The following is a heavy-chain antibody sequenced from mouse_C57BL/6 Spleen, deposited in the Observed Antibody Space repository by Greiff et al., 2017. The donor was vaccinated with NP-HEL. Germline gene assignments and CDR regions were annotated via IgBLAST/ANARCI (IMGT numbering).Heavy chain of an antibody. J-gene: IGHJ4*01. D-gene: IGHD2-2*01. CDR1: GFTFSNYW. CDR2: IRLKSDNYAT. Sequence: EVQGVESGGGLVQPGGSMKLSCVASGFTFSNYWMNWVRQSPEKGLEWVAQIRLKSDNYATHYAESVKGRFTISRDDSKSSVYLQMNNLRAEDTGIYYCTGGGYDGYYAMDYWGQGTSVTVSS. CDR3: TGGGYDGYYAMDY. V-gene: IGHV6-3*01.